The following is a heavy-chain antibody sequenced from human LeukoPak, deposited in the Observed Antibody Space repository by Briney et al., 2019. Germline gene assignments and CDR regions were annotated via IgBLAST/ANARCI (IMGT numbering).Heavy chain of an antibody. Sequence: ASVKVSCKASGYTFASLYMHWVRQAPGQGLEWMGIINPSGGSTSYAQKFQGRVIMTRDTSTSTVYMELISLRSEDTAVYYCARGYCSSTSCLPGVYWGQGTLVTVSS. CDR3: ARGYCSSTSCLPGVY. CDR1: GYTFASLY. V-gene: IGHV1-46*01. CDR2: INPSGGST. D-gene: IGHD2-2*01. J-gene: IGHJ4*02.